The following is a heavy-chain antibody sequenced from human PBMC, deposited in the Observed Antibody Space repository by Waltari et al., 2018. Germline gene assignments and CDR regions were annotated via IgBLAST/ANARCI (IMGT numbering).Heavy chain of an antibody. CDR1: GGSFSGYY. CDR2: INHSGST. V-gene: IGHV4-34*01. J-gene: IGHJ4*02. Sequence: QVQLQQWGAGLLKPSETLSLTCAVYGGSFSGYYWSWIRQPPGKGLEWIGEINHSGSTNYNPSLKSRVTIAVDTSKNQFSLKLSSVTAADTAVYYCARSDGSGYWDQGTLVTVSS. CDR3: ARSDGSGY. D-gene: IGHD2-21*02.